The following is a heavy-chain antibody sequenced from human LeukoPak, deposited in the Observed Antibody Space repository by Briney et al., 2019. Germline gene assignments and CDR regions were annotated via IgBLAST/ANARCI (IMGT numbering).Heavy chain of an antibody. D-gene: IGHD3-22*01. CDR3: ARGNSSVYEYYFDY. V-gene: IGHV3-7*01. Sequence: GGSLRLSCAASGFTFSSYWMSWVRQAPGKGLEWVANIRQDGSEKYYVDSVKGRFTISRDNAKNSLYLQMNSPRAEDTAVYYCARGNSSVYEYYFDYGGKGPLVTVS. J-gene: IGHJ4*02. CDR1: GFTFSSYW. CDR2: IRQDGSEK.